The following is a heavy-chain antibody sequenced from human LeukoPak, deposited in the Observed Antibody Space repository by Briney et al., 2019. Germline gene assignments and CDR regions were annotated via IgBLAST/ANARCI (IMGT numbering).Heavy chain of an antibody. D-gene: IGHD3-9*01. CDR1: GFTFSSYS. Sequence: PGGSLRLSCAASGFTFSSYSMNWVRQAAGKGLEWVSAISSSSSYIYYADSVKGRFTISRDNAKNSLYLQMNSLRADDTAVYYCAKDYDILTGEVHWGQGTLVTVSS. V-gene: IGHV3-21*01. CDR2: ISSSSSYI. CDR3: AKDYDILTGEVH. J-gene: IGHJ4*02.